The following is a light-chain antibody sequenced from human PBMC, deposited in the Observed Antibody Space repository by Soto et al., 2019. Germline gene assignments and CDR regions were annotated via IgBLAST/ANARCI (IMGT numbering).Light chain of an antibody. Sequence: ELVMTQSPATLSVSPGVRATLSCRASQSISGALAWYQQKPGQAPRLLIYGASTRATSFPARFSGSGSGTDFTLTISSLQSEDFAVYYCQKYNNWPWTFGQGTKVEIK. J-gene: IGKJ1*01. V-gene: IGKV3-15*01. CDR1: QSISGA. CDR2: GAS. CDR3: QKYNNWPWT.